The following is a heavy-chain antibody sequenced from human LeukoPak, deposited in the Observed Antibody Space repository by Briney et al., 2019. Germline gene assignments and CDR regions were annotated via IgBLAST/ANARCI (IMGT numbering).Heavy chain of an antibody. CDR2: ISGSGGST. CDR1: GFTFSSYA. CDR3: AKGAYYYDSSGYYHEYFQH. D-gene: IGHD3-22*01. V-gene: IGHV3-23*01. J-gene: IGHJ1*01. Sequence: GGSLRLSCAASGFTFSSYAMSWVRQAPGKGLEWVSAISGSGGSTYYADSVKGRFTISRDNSKNTLYLQMSSLRAEDTAVYYCAKGAYYYDSSGYYHEYFQHWGQGTLVTVSS.